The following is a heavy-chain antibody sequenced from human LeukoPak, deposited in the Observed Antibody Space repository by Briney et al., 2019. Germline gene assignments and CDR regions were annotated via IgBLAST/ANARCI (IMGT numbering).Heavy chain of an antibody. J-gene: IGHJ4*02. CDR3: AREEGIAVAGTYFDY. CDR2: IKQDGSEK. CDR1: GFTFSSYW. V-gene: IGHV3-7*01. Sequence: GGSLRLSCAASGFTFSSYWMSWVRQAPGKGLEWVANIKQDGSEKYYVDSVKGRFTISRDNAKNSLYLQMNSLRAEDTAVYYCAREEGIAVAGTYFDYWGQGTLVTVSS. D-gene: IGHD6-19*01.